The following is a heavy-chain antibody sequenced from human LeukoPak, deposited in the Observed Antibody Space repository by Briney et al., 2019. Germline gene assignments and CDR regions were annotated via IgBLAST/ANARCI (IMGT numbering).Heavy chain of an antibody. CDR1: GGSISSHH. CDR3: ASGGPHDYNPRG. Sequence: PSETLSLTCTVSGGSISSHHWSWIRQPPGKGLEWIGYIYYSGSNNYNPSLKSRVTISVDTSKNQFSLKLSSVTAADTAVYYCASGGPHDYNPRGWGQGTLVTVSS. J-gene: IGHJ4*02. CDR2: IYYSGSN. D-gene: IGHD5-24*01. V-gene: IGHV4-59*11.